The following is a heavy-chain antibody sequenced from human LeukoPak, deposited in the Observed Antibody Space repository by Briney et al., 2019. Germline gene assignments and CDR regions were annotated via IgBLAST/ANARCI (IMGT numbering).Heavy chain of an antibody. J-gene: IGHJ4*02. CDR2: IYTSGST. D-gene: IGHD3-10*01. V-gene: IGHV4-4*07. CDR3: ARDYYGSGSLYYFDY. CDR1: GGSISSYY. Sequence: SETLSLTCTVSGGSISSYYWSWIRQPAGKGLEWIGRIYTSGSTNYNPSLKGRVTISVDKSKNQFSLKLSSVTAADTAMYYCARDYYGSGSLYYFDYWGQGTLVTVSS.